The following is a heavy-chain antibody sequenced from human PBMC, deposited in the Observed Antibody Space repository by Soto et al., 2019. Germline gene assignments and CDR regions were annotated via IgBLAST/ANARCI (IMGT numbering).Heavy chain of an antibody. CDR3: AREGRSSSWYFEPRDSLIRNWFDP. CDR1: GYTFTGYY. V-gene: IGHV1-2*04. J-gene: IGHJ5*02. D-gene: IGHD6-13*01. CDR2: INPNSGGT. Sequence: GASVKVSCKASGYTFTGYYMHWVRQAPGQGLEWMGWINPNSGGTNYAQKFQGWVTMTRDTSISTAYMELSRLRSDDTAVYYCAREGRSSSWYFEPRDSLIRNWFDPWGQGTLVTVSS.